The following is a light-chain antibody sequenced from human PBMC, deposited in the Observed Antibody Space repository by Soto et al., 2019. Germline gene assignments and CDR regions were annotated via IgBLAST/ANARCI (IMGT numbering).Light chain of an antibody. V-gene: IGKV1-6*01. J-gene: IGKJ1*01. CDR1: QGIAND. CDR2: GAS. CDR3: LQNYYSFRT. Sequence: AIQLTQSPSSLSASVGDRVTITCRASQGIANDLGWYQQKPGKAPRLLIFGASFLQSGVPSRFSGSGSGTDFTLTINGLQPEDVATYYCLQNYYSFRTFGQGTKVEIK.